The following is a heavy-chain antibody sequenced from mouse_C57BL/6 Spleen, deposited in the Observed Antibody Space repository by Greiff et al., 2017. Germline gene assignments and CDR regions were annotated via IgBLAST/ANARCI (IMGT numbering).Heavy chain of an antibody. CDR1: GFNFSNYW. J-gene: IGHJ2*01. Sequence: EVKLQESGGGLVQPGGSMKLSCVASGFNFSNYWMNWVRQSPEQGLEWVAQIRLKSDNYATPYAESVKGSFTISRDDSKSSVYLQMNNLRAEDTGIYYCTLGRCYYWGQGTTLTVSS. CDR3: TLGRCYY. V-gene: IGHV6-3*01. CDR2: IRLKSDNYAT. D-gene: IGHD4-1*01.